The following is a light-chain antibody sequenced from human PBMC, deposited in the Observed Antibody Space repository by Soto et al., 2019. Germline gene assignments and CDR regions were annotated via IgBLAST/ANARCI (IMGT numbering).Light chain of an antibody. CDR2: NNN. CDR1: SSNVGINS. Sequence: QSVLIQPPSASGTPGQRVPISCSGSSSNVGINSVNWYQQVPGTTPRLLIYNNNQRPSGVPDRFSGSKSGTSASLAISGLQSEDEADYYCAAWDDSLNPSYVFGTGTKLTVL. CDR3: AAWDDSLNPSYV. V-gene: IGLV1-44*01. J-gene: IGLJ1*01.